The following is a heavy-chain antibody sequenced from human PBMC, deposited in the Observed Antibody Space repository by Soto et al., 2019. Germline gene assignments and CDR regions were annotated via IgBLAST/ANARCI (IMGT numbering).Heavy chain of an antibody. CDR1: GGSISSDY. Sequence: SETLSLTCTVSGGSISSDYWSWIRQHPGKGLEWIGYIYYSGSTYYNPSLKSRVTISVDTSKDQFSLKLSSVTAADTAVYYCAVSRDGYSMDVWGQGTTVTVSS. CDR2: IYYSGST. CDR3: AVSRDGYSMDV. V-gene: IGHV4-59*06. J-gene: IGHJ6*02. D-gene: IGHD2-2*01.